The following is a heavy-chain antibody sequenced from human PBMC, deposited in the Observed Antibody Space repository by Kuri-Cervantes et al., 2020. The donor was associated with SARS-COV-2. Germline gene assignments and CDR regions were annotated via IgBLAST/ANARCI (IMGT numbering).Heavy chain of an antibody. V-gene: IGHV5-51*01. J-gene: IGHJ6*03. Sequence: GESLKISCKGSGYSFTSYWIGWVRQMPGKGLEWMGIIYPGDSDTRYSPSFQGQVTISADKSISTAFLQWSSLKASDTAMYYCARRAYGERVDYYYMDVWGKGTTVTVSS. CDR2: IYPGDSDT. D-gene: IGHD4-17*01. CDR3: ARRAYGERVDYYYMDV. CDR1: GYSFTSYW.